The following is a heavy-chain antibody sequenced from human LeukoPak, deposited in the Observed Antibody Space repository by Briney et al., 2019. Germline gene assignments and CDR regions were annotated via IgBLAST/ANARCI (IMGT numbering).Heavy chain of an antibody. CDR1: GGSFTSGRYY. Sequence: SETLSLTCSVSGGSFTSGRYYWTWIRQPAGKGLEWIGRLYTNDNTNYDPSLESRVSISVDTSKSQFYLQLTSVTAADTAVYFCARGVVTDDYYMDVWGKGITVIVSS. CDR2: LYTNDNT. D-gene: IGHD2-21*02. J-gene: IGHJ6*03. V-gene: IGHV4-61*02. CDR3: ARGVVTDDYYMDV.